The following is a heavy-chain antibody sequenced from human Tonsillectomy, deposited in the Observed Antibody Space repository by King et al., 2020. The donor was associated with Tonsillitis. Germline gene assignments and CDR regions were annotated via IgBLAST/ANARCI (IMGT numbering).Heavy chain of an antibody. CDR2: ISDSGRKT. CDR3: AKETSQSFSDC. D-gene: IGHD1-26*01. CDR1: GFTFSSYA. V-gene: IGHV3-23*04. J-gene: IGHJ4*02. Sequence: VQLVESGGGLVQPGGSLRLSCAASGFTFSSYAMSWVRQTPEKGLEWVSAISDSGRKTYYADSGRGRFTISRDNSKGTLSLQMNSLRAEDTAVYYCAKETSQSFSDCWGQGTLVTVSS.